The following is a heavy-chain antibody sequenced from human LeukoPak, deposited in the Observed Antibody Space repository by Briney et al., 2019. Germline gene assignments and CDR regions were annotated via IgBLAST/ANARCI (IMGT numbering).Heavy chain of an antibody. CDR2: ISSSGSTI. V-gene: IGHV3-48*03. Sequence: GGSLRLSCAASGFTFSSYEMNWVRQAPGKGLEWISYISSSGSTIYYADSVKGRFTISRDNAENSLYLQMNSLRAEDTAVYFCARESLGLCFGSVPGGQGTLVTVSS. D-gene: IGHD3-10*01. J-gene: IGHJ5*02. CDR3: ARESLGLCFGSVP. CDR1: GFTFSSYE.